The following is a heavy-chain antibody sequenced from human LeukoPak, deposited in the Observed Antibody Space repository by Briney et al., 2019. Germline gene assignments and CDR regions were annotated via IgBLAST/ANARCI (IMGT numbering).Heavy chain of an antibody. D-gene: IGHD2-15*01. CDR1: GFTFDDYG. J-gene: IGHJ4*02. CDR2: INWNGGST. Sequence: GSLRLSCAASGFTFDDYGMSWVRQAPGKGLEWVSGINWNGGSTGYADSVKGRFTISRDNAKNSLYLQMNSLRAEDTAVYYCARDRCSGGSCYDQEDYWGQGTLVTVSS. CDR3: ARDRCSGGSCYDQEDY. V-gene: IGHV3-20*04.